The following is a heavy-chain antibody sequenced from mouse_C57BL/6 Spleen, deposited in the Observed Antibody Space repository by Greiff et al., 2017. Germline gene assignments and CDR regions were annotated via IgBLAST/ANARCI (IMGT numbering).Heavy chain of an antibody. V-gene: IGHV1-82*01. CDR3: AGYKGAMDY. Sequence: VNVVESGPELVKPGASVKISCKASGYAFSSSWMNWVKQRPGKGLEWIGRIYPGDGDTNYNGKFKGKATLTADKSSSTAYMQLSSLTSEDSAVYFCAGYKGAMDYWGQGTSVTVSS. D-gene: IGHD2-2*01. J-gene: IGHJ4*01. CDR2: IYPGDGDT. CDR1: GYAFSSSW.